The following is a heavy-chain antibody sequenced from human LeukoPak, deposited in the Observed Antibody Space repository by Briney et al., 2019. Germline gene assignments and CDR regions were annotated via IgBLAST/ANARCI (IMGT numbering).Heavy chain of an antibody. J-gene: IGHJ2*01. V-gene: IGHV4-39*01. CDR2: IYYSANT. CDR1: GGSISRSSYY. Sequence: KPSETLSLTCTVSGGSISRSSYYWGWIRQPPGKGLEWIGRIYYSANTYYNPSLKSRVTISVDTSKNQFSLNLRSVTAADTAVYYCARMSVFWYFDLWGRGTLVTVSS. CDR3: ARMSVFWYFDL.